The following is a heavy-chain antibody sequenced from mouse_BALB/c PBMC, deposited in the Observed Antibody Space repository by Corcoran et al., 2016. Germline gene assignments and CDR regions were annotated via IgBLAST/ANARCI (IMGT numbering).Heavy chain of an antibody. V-gene: IGHV14-3*02. CDR1: GFNIKDTY. CDR2: IDHAPGNT. Sequence: EVQLQQSGAELVKPGASVKLSCTASGFNIKDTYMHWVKQRPEQGLEWIGRIDHAPGNTKYDPKFQGKATITADTSSNTAYLQLRRLTSEATAVYYCSSNWDVGASWGQGTLATVSA. D-gene: IGHD4-1*01. CDR3: SSNWDVGAS. J-gene: IGHJ3*01.